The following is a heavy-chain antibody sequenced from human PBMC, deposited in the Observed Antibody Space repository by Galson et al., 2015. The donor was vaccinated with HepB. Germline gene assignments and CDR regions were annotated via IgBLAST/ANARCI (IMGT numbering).Heavy chain of an antibody. Sequence: SVKVSCKASGGTFSSYTISWVRQAPGQGLEWMGRIIPILGIANYAQKFQGRVTITADKSTSTAYMELSSLRSEDTAVYYCASLRRYSSSWGENDAFDIWGQGTMVTVS. J-gene: IGHJ3*02. CDR3: ASLRRYSSSWGENDAFDI. CDR2: IIPILGIA. V-gene: IGHV1-69*02. D-gene: IGHD6-13*01. CDR1: GGTFSSYT.